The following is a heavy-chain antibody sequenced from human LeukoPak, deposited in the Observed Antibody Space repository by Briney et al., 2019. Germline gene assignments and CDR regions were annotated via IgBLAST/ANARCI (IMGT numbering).Heavy chain of an antibody. CDR2: ISSNSSYI. Sequence: PGGSLRLSCATSGFTFSSYSMNWVRQAPGKVLEWVSSISSNSSYIYYADSVKSRFTTSRDNAKNTLYLQMNSLRVEDTAVYYCATGGGWEASFGVITHIDVWGKGTTVTVSS. D-gene: IGHD3-3*01. V-gene: IGHV3-21*01. CDR3: ATGGGWEASFGVITHIDV. CDR1: GFTFSSYS. J-gene: IGHJ6*03.